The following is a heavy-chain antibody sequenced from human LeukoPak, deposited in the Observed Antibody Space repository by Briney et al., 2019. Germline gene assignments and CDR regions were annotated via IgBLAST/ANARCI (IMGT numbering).Heavy chain of an antibody. CDR1: GGSISSNGHY. J-gene: IGHJ6*03. Sequence: SETLSLTCAVSGGSISSNGHYWGWLGQPPGKGLEWIGTSYYSESTYYNPAIKSRLTISVDMSKNPFSLRLTSVTAADTAVYYCARHFGYSSGWYSSYYYYYMDVWGKGTTVTISS. V-gene: IGHV4-39*01. CDR3: ARHFGYSSGWYSSYYYYYMDV. D-gene: IGHD6-19*01. CDR2: SYYSEST.